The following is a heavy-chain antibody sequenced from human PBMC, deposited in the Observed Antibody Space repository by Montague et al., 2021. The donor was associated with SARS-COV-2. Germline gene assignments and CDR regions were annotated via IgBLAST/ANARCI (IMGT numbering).Heavy chain of an antibody. CDR3: ARIPVGSKYYFDF. D-gene: IGHD2-2*01. J-gene: IGHJ4*02. V-gene: IGHV6-1*01. Sequence: CAISGDSVSSNIATCNLDRQSPSIRLEWLGRTYYRSKWYNDYAESVKSRITIDLDTSKHQFSLHLNSVTPEDTAVYYCARIPVGSKYYFDFWGQGTLVTVSS. CDR1: GDSVSSNIAT. CDR2: TYYRSKWYN.